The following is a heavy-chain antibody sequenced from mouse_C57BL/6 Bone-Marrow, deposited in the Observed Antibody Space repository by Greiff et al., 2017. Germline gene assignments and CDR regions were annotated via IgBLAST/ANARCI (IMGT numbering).Heavy chain of an antibody. J-gene: IGHJ4*01. CDR3: ALYYYGSGYYAMDY. Sequence: QVQLQQPGAELVMPGASVKLSCKASGYTFTSYWMHWVKQRPGQGLEWIGEIDPSDSYTNYNQKFKGKATLTVAKSSSTAYMQLSSLTSEDSAVYYCALYYYGSGYYAMDYWGQGTSVTVSS. CDR2: IDPSDSYT. D-gene: IGHD1-1*01. V-gene: IGHV1-69*01. CDR1: GYTFTSYW.